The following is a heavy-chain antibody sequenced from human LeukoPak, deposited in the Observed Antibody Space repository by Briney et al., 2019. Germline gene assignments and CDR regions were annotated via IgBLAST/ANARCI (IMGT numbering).Heavy chain of an antibody. CDR3: ASSSSWPPDFYFDY. Sequence: PSETLSLTCTVSGGSISSYYWSWIRQPPGKGLEWIGYIYYSGSTNYNPSLKSRVTISVDTSKNQFSLKLSSVTAADTAVYYCASSSSWPPDFYFDYWGQGTLVTASS. J-gene: IGHJ4*02. V-gene: IGHV4-59*01. CDR1: GGSISSYY. CDR2: IYYSGST. D-gene: IGHD6-13*01.